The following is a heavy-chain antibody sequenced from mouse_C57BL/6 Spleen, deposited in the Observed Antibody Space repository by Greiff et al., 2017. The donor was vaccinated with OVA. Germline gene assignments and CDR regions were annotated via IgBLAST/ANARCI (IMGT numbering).Heavy chain of an antibody. J-gene: IGHJ3*01. CDR3: GGDSSGTVAY. Sequence: QVQLQQSGAELVKPGASVKISCKASGYAFSSYWMNWVKQRPGKGLEWLGQIYPGDGDTNYNGKFKGKATLTADKSSSTAYMQLSSLTAENSAVYFCGGDSSGTVAYWGQGTLVTVSA. CDR1: GYAFSSYW. D-gene: IGHD3-2*02. CDR2: IYPGDGDT. V-gene: IGHV1-80*01.